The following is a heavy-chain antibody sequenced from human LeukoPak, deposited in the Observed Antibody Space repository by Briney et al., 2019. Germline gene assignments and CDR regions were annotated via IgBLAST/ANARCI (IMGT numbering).Heavy chain of an antibody. CDR1: GGSISSSNYY. J-gene: IGHJ4*02. Sequence: SETLSLTCTVSGGSISSSNYYWGWIRQPPGTGLEWIGYIYYNGDTNYNPSLKSRVIISIDTSSNQFSLRLNSMTAADTAVYYCARVLRAASWRSYDYWGQGSRVTVSS. CDR2: IYYNGDT. D-gene: IGHD5-18*01. CDR3: ARVLRAASWRSYDY. V-gene: IGHV4-61*05.